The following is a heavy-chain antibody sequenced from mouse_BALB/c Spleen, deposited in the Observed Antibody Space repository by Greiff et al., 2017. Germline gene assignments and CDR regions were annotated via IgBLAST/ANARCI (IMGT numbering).Heavy chain of an antibody. CDR1: GFTFSSYG. V-gene: IGHV5-6*01. D-gene: IGHD2-3*01. CDR3: ARRPDGYPFAY. CDR2: ISSGGSYT. Sequence: EVHLVESGGDLVKPGGSLKLSCAASGFTFSSYGMSWVRQTPDKRLEWVATISSGGSYTYYPDSVKGRFTISRDNAKNTLYLQMSSLKSEDTAMYYCARRPDGYPFAYWGQGTLVTVSA. J-gene: IGHJ3*01.